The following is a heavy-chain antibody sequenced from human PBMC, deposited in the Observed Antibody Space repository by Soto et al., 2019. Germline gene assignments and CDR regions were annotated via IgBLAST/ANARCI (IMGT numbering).Heavy chain of an antibody. V-gene: IGHV1-3*01. Sequence: ASVKVSCKASGYTFTTYALHWVRQAPGQRLEWMGWINVGNGNTKYSQKLQGTVTFTRDTSASTSYMELSSLRSEDTAVYYCAREGAFCNGYPYAFDVWGQRTMVTVSS. CDR1: GYTFTTYA. CDR3: AREGAFCNGYPYAFDV. D-gene: IGHD3-3*01. CDR2: INVGNGNT. J-gene: IGHJ3*01.